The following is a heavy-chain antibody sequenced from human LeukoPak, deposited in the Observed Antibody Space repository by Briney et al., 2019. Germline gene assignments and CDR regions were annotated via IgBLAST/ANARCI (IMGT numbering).Heavy chain of an antibody. Sequence: QPGGSLRLSCAASGFTFSSYAMSWVRQAPGKGLEWVSAISGSGGTTYYGDSVKGRFTISRDNSKNTLFLQMNSLRAEDTAVYYCARDPWYSSAWYIDYWGQGTLVTVSS. V-gene: IGHV3-23*01. CDR3: ARDPWYSSAWYIDY. CDR2: ISGSGGTT. J-gene: IGHJ4*02. CDR1: GFTFSSYA. D-gene: IGHD6-19*01.